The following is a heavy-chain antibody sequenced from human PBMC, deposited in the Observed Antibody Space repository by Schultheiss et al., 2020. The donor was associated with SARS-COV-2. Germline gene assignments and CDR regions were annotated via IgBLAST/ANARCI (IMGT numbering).Heavy chain of an antibody. CDR1: GDSFSSSSYY. J-gene: IGHJ6*02. Sequence: SQTLSLTCTVSGDSFSSSSYYWGWIRQPPEKGLEWLASMYYTGSTYYNPSLKSRVTISVDTSKNQFSLKLSSVTAADTAVYFCARDRGYSYGYEYYYYGMDVWGQGTTVTVSS. V-gene: IGHV4-39*02. CDR3: ARDRGYSYGYEYYYYGMDV. D-gene: IGHD5-18*01. CDR2: MYYTGST.